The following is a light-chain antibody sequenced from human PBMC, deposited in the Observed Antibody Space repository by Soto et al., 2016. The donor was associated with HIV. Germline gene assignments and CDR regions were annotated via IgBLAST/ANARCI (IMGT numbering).Light chain of an antibody. CDR2: LGS. CDR3: HQSQSHT. J-gene: IGKJ2*01. CDR1: QSLLHSNGYTY. Sequence: DIVMTQSPLSLPVTPGEPASISCRSSQSLLHSNGYTYLDWYLQKPGQSPQLLIYLGSNRASGVPDRFSGSGSGTEFTLTITNLQPDDFATYYCHQSQSHTFGQGPTLAIK. V-gene: IGKV2-28*01.